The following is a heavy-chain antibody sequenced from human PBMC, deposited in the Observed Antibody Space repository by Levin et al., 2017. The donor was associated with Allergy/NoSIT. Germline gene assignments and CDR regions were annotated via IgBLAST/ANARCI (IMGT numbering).Heavy chain of an antibody. CDR3: ASLYPQGYYFCLDL. Sequence: PGGSLRLSCAASGFAFHTYGMNWVRQAPGKGLEWVSSISAYSSERHYADSVKGRFTISRDNAENSLFLQMNSLRVEDTETYYCASLYPQGYYFCLDLWGLGTTVTVSS. CDR1: GFAFHTYG. CDR2: ISAYSSER. V-gene: IGHV3-21*01. D-gene: IGHD6-13*01. J-gene: IGHJ6*04.